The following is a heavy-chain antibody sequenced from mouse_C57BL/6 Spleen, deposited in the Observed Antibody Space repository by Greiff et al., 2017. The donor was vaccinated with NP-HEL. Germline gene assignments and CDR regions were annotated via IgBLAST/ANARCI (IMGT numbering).Heavy chain of an antibody. CDR1: GFTFSSYG. V-gene: IGHV5-6*01. Sequence: EVMLVESGGDLVKPGGSLKLSCAASGFTFSSYGMSWVRQTPDKRLEWVATISSGGSYTYYPDSVKGRFTISRDNAKNTLYLQMSSLKSEDTAMYYCARHEDYASYYFDYWGQGTTLTVSS. J-gene: IGHJ2*01. CDR2: ISSGGSYT. CDR3: ARHEDYASYYFDY. D-gene: IGHD2-4*01.